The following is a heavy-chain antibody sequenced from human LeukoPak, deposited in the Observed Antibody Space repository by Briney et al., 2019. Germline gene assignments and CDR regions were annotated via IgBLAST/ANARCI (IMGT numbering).Heavy chain of an antibody. CDR3: ARVSFCPRCHFDY. Sequence: PWGSLTLSCAASGFSFSSYWMHWVRQAPGKGLVWVARISPDGSSALSADPVRRRFTISRDNADNSLYLQLNSLRAEDTAVYYSARVSFCPRCHFDYWGQGTRVTVSS. D-gene: IGHD2/OR15-2a*01. V-gene: IGHV3-74*03. CDR2: ISPDGSSA. CDR1: GFSFSSYW. J-gene: IGHJ4*02.